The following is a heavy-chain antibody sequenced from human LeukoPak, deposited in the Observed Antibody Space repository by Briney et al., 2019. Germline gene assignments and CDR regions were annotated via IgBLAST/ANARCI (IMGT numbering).Heavy chain of an antibody. J-gene: IGHJ4*02. V-gene: IGHV1-69*04. CDR2: IIPILGVA. Sequence: ASVKVSCKASGYTFSSYGITWVRQAPGQGLEWMGRIIPILGVANYAQKLQGRVTITPAKSTSTASMELSRLRAEDTTVYYCPRSPPKEGLVLVFDYWGQGTLVTASS. CDR1: GYTFSSYG. D-gene: IGHD6-19*01. CDR3: PRSPPKEGLVLVFDY.